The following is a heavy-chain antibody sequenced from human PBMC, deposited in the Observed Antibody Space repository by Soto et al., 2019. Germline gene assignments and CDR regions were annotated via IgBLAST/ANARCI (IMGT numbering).Heavy chain of an antibody. CDR3: ARFSERGQLALWYAFDI. J-gene: IGHJ3*02. D-gene: IGHD6-6*01. V-gene: IGHV3-53*01. CDR2: IYSCGST. CDR1: GFTVSSNY. Sequence: PGGSLRLSCAASGFTVSSNYMSWVRQAPGKGLEWVSVIYSCGSTYYADSVKGRFTISRDNSKNTLYLQMNSLRAEDTAVYYCARFSERGQLALWYAFDIWGQGTMVTVSS.